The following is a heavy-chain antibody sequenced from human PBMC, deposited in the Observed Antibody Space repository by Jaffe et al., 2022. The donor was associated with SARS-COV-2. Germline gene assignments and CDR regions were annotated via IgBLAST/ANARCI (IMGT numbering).Heavy chain of an antibody. V-gene: IGHV3-48*01. J-gene: IGHJ4*02. Sequence: EVQLVESGGGLVQPGGSLRLSCAASGFTFSSYSMNWVRQAPGKGLEWVSYISSSSSTIYYADSVKGRFTISRDNAKNSLYLQMNSLRAEDTAVYYCARDAQPYYYGSGSYYNVWGQGTLVTVSS. D-gene: IGHD3-10*01. CDR3: ARDAQPYYYGSGSYYNV. CDR2: ISSSSSTI. CDR1: GFTFSSYS.